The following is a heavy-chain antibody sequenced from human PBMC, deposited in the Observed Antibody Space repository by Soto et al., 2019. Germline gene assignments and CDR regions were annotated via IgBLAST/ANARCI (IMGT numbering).Heavy chain of an antibody. Sequence: GGSLRLSCAASGFTFSSYSMNWVRQAPGKGLEWVSSISSSSSYIYYADSVKGRFTISRDNAKNSLYLQMNSLRAEDTAVYYCARRMSSGWYGFIDYWGQGTLVTVSS. CDR1: GFTFSSYS. CDR3: ARRMSSGWYGFIDY. CDR2: ISSSSSYI. V-gene: IGHV3-21*01. J-gene: IGHJ4*02. D-gene: IGHD6-19*01.